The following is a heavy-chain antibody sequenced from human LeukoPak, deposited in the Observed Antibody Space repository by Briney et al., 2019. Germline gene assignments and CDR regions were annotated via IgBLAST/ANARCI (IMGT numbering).Heavy chain of an antibody. CDR2: ISYDGSNK. V-gene: IGHV3-30*18. Sequence: GGFLRLSCAASGFTFSSYGMHWVRQAPGKGLEWVAVISYDGSNKYYADSVKGRFTISRDNSKNTLYLQMNSLRAEDTAVYYCAKERQELGFYYYYYMDVWGKGTTVTVSS. D-gene: IGHD6-13*01. J-gene: IGHJ6*03. CDR1: GFTFSSYG. CDR3: AKERQELGFYYYYYMDV.